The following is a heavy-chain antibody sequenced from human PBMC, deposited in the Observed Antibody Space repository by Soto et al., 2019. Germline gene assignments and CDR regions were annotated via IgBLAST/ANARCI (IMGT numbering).Heavy chain of an antibody. CDR2: INPSSGVT. CDR1: GYTFTRYY. J-gene: IGHJ4*02. V-gene: IGHV1-46*03. D-gene: IGHD1-26*01. Sequence: QVQLAQSGAEVKKPGASVKVSCKASGYTFTRYYMHWVRQAPGQGLEWMGIINPSSGVTSYAQRFQGRVTMTRDTSTSTVYMEVSSLRSEDTAVYYCARDSGGYWGQGTLVTVSS. CDR3: ARDSGGY.